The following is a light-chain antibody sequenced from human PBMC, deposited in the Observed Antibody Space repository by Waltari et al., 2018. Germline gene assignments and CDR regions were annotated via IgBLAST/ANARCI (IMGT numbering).Light chain of an antibody. Sequence: QVVLTQSPSASASLGASVQLTCTLSSAHREHAIAWPQQQPEKGPRYLMKVNSGGSHITGDGIPDRFSGSSSGAERYLTISSLQSEDEADYYCQTWDTATHVIFGGGTKLTVL. CDR3: QTWDTATHVI. CDR1: SAHREHA. CDR2: VNSGGSH. V-gene: IGLV4-69*01. J-gene: IGLJ2*01.